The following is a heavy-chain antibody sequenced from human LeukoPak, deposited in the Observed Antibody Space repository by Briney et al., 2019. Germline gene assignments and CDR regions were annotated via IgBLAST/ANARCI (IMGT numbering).Heavy chain of an antibody. V-gene: IGHV5-51*01. CDR2: IYPGDSDT. CDR1: GYSFTSYW. J-gene: IGHJ2*01. CDR3: ARRTPEYTNRWYFDL. D-gene: IGHD6-6*01. Sequence: GESLKIYCKGSGYSFTSYWIGWVRQMPGKGLEWMGIIYPGDSDTRYSPSFQGQVTISADKSINTAFVQWSSLKTSDTAIYYCARRTPEYTNRWYFDLWGRGTLVTVSS.